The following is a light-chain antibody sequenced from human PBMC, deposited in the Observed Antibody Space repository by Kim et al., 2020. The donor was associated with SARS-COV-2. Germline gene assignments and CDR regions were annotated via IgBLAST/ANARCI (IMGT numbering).Light chain of an antibody. J-gene: IGLJ1*01. Sequence: GQSVAISGTGTVSDVGGYNYVSWYQQHPGKAPKLIIYEVSKRPSGVPDRISGSKSGNTASLIVSGLQAEDEADYYCSSYAGSNNYVFGTGTKVTVL. CDR1: VSDVGGYNY. CDR2: EVS. V-gene: IGLV2-8*01. CDR3: SSYAGSNNYV.